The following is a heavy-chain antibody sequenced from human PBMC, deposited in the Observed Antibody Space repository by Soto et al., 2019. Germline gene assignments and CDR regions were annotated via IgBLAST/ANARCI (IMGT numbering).Heavy chain of an antibody. Sequence: ASKQNSYECSGYSVISYWIGWMSHVPGKGLELRGIIYPGDSDTRYSPSFQGQVTISADKSISTAYLQWSSLKASDTAIYYCARRRSGGSRGPFGPWGQGTLVT. CDR1: GYSVISYW. J-gene: IGHJ5*02. V-gene: IGHV5-51*01. CDR3: ARRRSGGSRGPFGP. CDR2: IYPGDSDT. D-gene: IGHD2-15*01.